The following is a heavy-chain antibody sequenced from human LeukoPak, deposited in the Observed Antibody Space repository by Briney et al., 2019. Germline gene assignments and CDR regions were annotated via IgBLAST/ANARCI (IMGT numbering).Heavy chain of an antibody. CDR3: ARLYLGAPDY. D-gene: IGHD4/OR15-4a*01. CDR2: IYTCGST. Sequence: PSETLSLTCTVSGGSISSGSYYWSWIRQPAGKGLEWIGRIYTCGSTNYNPSLKSRVTISVDTSKNQFSLKLSSVTAADTAVYYCARLYLGAPDYWGQGTLVTVSS. J-gene: IGHJ4*02. V-gene: IGHV4-61*02. CDR1: GGSISSGSYY.